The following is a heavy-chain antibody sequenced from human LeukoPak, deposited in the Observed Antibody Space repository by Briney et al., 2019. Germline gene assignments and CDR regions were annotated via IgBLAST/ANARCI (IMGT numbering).Heavy chain of an antibody. Sequence: GTSVKVSCKASGFTFTTXXXXXXXQXRXXXXXXXXXXXVASGXTNYAQKFQXXXXXXXDMSTSXAYMELSSLRSEDAAVYYCAADHGGSYFPTRFDYWGQGTLVTVSS. CDR2: XXVASGXT. V-gene: IGHV1-58*01. CDR3: AADHGGSYFPTRFDY. CDR1: GFTFTTXX. J-gene: IGHJ4*02. D-gene: IGHD1-26*01.